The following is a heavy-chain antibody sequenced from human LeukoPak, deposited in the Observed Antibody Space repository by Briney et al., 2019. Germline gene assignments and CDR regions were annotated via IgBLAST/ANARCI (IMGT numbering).Heavy chain of an antibody. J-gene: IGHJ2*01. Sequence: PGGSLRLSCAASGFTFSSYAMNWVRQAPGKGLGWVSAITGSGRSTYYADSVKGRFTISRGNSKNTLYLQMNSLRVEDTAVYYCAKAARSSVAGFFLDLWGRGTLVTVSS. CDR1: GFTFSSYA. CDR2: ITGSGRST. V-gene: IGHV3-23*01. CDR3: AKAARSSVAGFFLDL. D-gene: IGHD6-19*01.